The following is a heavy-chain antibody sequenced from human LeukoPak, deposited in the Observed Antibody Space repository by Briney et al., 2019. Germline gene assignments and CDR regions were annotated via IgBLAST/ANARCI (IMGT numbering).Heavy chain of an antibody. CDR3: ARHISGLRGYYFDY. CDR1: GGSISSYY. Sequence: SETLSLTCTVSGGSISSYYWSWIRQPPGKGLEWIGYIYYSGSTNYNPSLKSRVTISVDTSKNQFSLKLGSVTAADTAVYYCARHISGLRGYYFDYWGQGTLVTVSS. V-gene: IGHV4-59*08. D-gene: IGHD4-23*01. CDR2: IYYSGST. J-gene: IGHJ4*02.